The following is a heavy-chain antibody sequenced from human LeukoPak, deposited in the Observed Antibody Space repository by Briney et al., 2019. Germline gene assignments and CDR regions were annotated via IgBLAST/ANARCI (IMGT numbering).Heavy chain of an antibody. Sequence: SLRLSCAASGFTFDDYAMHWVRQAPGKGLEWVSGISWNSGSIGYADSVKGRFTISRDNAGNSLYLQMNSLRAEDTALYYCARGSFWSGPPGRGYFDYWGQGTLVTVSS. D-gene: IGHD3-3*01. CDR3: ARGSFWSGPPGRGYFDY. CDR1: GFTFDDYA. J-gene: IGHJ4*02. V-gene: IGHV3-9*01. CDR2: ISWNSGSI.